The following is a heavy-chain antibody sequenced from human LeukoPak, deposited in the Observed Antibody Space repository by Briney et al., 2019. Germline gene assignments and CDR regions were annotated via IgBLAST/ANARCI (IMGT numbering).Heavy chain of an antibody. J-gene: IGHJ4*02. D-gene: IGHD5-12*01. Sequence: ASVKVSCKASGFTFKNYGFSWVRQAPGQGLQWMGWISADNGNTKYAQNLQGGVIMTTDRSTGTAYVELTSLRSDDTAVYYCARDRRGYSAYDGEGFDYWGQGTLVTVSS. CDR3: ARDRRGYSAYDGEGFDY. V-gene: IGHV1-18*04. CDR2: ISADNGNT. CDR1: GFTFKNYG.